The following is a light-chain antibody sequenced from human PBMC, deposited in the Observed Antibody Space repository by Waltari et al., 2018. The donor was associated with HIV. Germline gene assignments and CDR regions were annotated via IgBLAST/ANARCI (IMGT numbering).Light chain of an antibody. CDR3: ATWDDSMSGVV. CDR2: RND. Sequence: QSVLTQPPSASGTPGQKVTISWSGRSSNIGSNHVFWYQQLPGAAPKLLMYRNDQRPSGVPDRFSGSKSGTSASLDISGPRSEDEADYTCATWDDSMSGVVFGGGTKLNVL. V-gene: IGLV1-47*01. J-gene: IGLJ2*01. CDR1: SSNIGSNH.